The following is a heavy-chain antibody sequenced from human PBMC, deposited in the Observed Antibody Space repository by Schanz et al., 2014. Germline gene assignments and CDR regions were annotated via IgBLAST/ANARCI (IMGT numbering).Heavy chain of an antibody. CDR2: IWYDGSNK. Sequence: VQLVESGGGLVQPGRSLRLSCAASGFPFNEYGMLWVRQAPGKGLEWVAIIWYDGSNKYYADSVKGRFTISRDNSKNTLFLQMSSLRAEDTAVYYCARDGDFDYWGQGTLVTVSS. CDR3: ARDGDFDY. CDR1: GFPFNEYG. J-gene: IGHJ4*02. V-gene: IGHV3-33*08.